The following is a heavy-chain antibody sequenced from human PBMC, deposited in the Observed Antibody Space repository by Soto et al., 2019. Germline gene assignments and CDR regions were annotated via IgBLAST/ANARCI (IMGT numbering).Heavy chain of an antibody. Sequence: GASVKVTFTASGYTFPSYGIRSVRPAPGQGRAWMGCISAYNGNTNYAQKLQGRVTMPTDKSTSTAYMELRSLRSDDTAVYYCARDSPFERGTRIAVVTKPLDFWGQGTLVTVSS. CDR1: GYTFPSYG. CDR2: ISAYNGNT. J-gene: IGHJ4*02. V-gene: IGHV1-18*01. D-gene: IGHD3-22*01. CDR3: ARDSPFERGTRIAVVTKPLDF.